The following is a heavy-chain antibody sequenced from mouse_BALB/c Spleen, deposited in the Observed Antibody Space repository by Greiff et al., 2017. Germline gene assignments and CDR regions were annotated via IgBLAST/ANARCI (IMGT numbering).Heavy chain of an antibody. J-gene: IGHJ3*01. D-gene: IGHD2-14*01. CDR1: GFTFSSFG. Sequence: EVKLEESGGGLVQPGGSRKLSCAASGFTFSSFGMHWVRQAPEKGLEWVAYISSGSSTIYYADTVKGRFTISRDNPKNTLFLQMTSLRSEDTAMYYCAREGYYRYDAFAYWGRGTLVTVSA. CDR3: AREGYYRYDAFAY. V-gene: IGHV5-17*02. CDR2: ISSGSSTI.